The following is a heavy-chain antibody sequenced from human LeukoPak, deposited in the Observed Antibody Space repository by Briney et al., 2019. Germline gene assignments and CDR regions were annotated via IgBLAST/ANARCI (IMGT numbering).Heavy chain of an antibody. CDR1: GYTFTRYW. CDR2: IYPGDSDI. CDR3: ARRTRYKDFDY. J-gene: IGHJ4*02. V-gene: IGHV5-51*01. D-gene: IGHD1-14*01. Sequence: GESLKISCKGSGYTFTRYWIGWVRQMPGKGLEWMGIIYPGDSDIRYSPSFQGQVTISADKSISTAYLQWSSLKDSDTAIYYCARRTRYKDFDYWGQETLVTVSS.